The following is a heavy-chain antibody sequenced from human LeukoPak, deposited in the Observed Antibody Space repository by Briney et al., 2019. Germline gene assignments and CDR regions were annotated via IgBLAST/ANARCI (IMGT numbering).Heavy chain of an antibody. CDR3: ARADLGGGATNY. CDR1: GFTFSSYS. CDR2: ISSSSSYI. V-gene: IGHV3-21*01. Sequence: GGSLRLSCAASGFTFSSYSMNWVRQAPGKGLEWVSSISSSSSYIYYADSVKGRFTISRDDAKNSLYLQMNSLRAEDTAVYYCARADLGGGATNYWGQGTLVTVSS. J-gene: IGHJ4*02. D-gene: IGHD1-26*01.